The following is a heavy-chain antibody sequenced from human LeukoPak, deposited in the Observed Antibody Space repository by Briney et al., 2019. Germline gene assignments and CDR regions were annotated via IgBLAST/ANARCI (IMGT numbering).Heavy chain of an antibody. J-gene: IGHJ4*02. CDR1: GFTFADYA. CDR3: TRGPTARFLEWLSY. V-gene: IGHV3-49*04. Sequence: GGSLRLSCTGSGFTFADYAVSWVRQAPGKGLEWLALIRSNGYSGRTEYAASVGGRFTISRDDPTSIAHLQMSSLRIEDTGVYFCTRGPTARFLEWLSYWGQGTLVSVSS. D-gene: IGHD3-3*01. CDR2: IRSNGYSGRT.